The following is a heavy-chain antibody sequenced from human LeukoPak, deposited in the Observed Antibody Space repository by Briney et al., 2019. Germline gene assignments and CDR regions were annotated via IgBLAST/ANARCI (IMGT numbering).Heavy chain of an antibody. CDR3: AKNSPRYCGGDCPLDS. V-gene: IGHV3-74*01. D-gene: IGHD2-21*02. Sequence: GGSLRLSCAASGFTFSSYWMHWVRQAPGKGLVWVSRINSDGSSTSYADSVEGRFTISRDNFKNMLYLQMDSLRAEDTALYYCAKNSPRYCGGDCPLDSWGQGTLVTVSS. CDR2: INSDGSST. J-gene: IGHJ4*02. CDR1: GFTFSSYW.